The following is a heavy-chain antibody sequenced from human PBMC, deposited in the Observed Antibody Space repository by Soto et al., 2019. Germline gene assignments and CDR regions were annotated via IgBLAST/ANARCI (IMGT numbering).Heavy chain of an antibody. D-gene: IGHD1-26*01. V-gene: IGHV3-48*01. CDR1: GFTFSSYS. CDR2: ISSSSSTI. J-gene: IGHJ4*02. Sequence: EVQLVESGGGLVQPGGSLRLSCAASGFTFSSYSMNWVRQAPGKGLEWVSYISSSSSTIYYADSVKGRFTISRDNGKNSLYLQSNSLRAEDKAVYYFARVVISGSNLDYWGQGTLVTVSS. CDR3: ARVVISGSNLDY.